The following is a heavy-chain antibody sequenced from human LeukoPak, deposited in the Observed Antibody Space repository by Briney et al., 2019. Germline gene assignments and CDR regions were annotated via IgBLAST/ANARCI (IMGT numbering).Heavy chain of an antibody. CDR3: ARDPLSSTWSNYYHAMDV. CDR2: VSAYNGNT. J-gene: IGHJ6*02. V-gene: IGHV1-18*01. CDR1: GYTFSNYG. Sequence: ASVKVSFKASGYTFSNYGISWVRQAPGQGLEWLGWVSAYNGNTNYAQKFQDRVTLTTDASTSTAYLELRSLTSDDTAVYYCARDPLSSTWSNYYHAMDVWGPGTTVTVSS. D-gene: IGHD6-19*01.